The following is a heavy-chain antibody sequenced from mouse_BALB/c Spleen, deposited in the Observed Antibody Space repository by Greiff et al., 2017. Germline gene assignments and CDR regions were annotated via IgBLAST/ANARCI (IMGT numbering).Heavy chain of an antibody. J-gene: IGHJ1*01. V-gene: IGHV2-6-4*01. CDR1: GFSLSRYS. Sequence: VKVVESGPGLVAPSQSLSITCTVSGFSLSRYSVHWVRQPPGKGLEWLGMIWGGGSTDYNSALKSRLSISKDNSKSQVFLKMNSLQTDDTAMYYCATYGSSYHWYFDVWGAGTTVTVSS. CDR3: ATYGSSYHWYFDV. D-gene: IGHD1-1*01. CDR2: IWGGGST.